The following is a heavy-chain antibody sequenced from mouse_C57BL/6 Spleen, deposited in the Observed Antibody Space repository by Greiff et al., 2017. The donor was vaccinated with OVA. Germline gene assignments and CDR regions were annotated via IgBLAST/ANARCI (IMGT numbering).Heavy chain of an antibody. J-gene: IGHJ3*01. V-gene: IGHV5-17*01. D-gene: IGHD3-1*01. CDR3: AGPGPAWFAY. CDR1: GFTFSDYG. CDR2: ISRGSSTI. Sequence: EVKLVESGGGLVKPGGSLKLSCAASGFTFSDYGMHWVRQAPEKGLEWVAYISRGSSTIYYADTVKGRFTISRDNAKNTLFLQLTSLRSEDAAMYYCAGPGPAWFAYWGQGTLVTVSA.